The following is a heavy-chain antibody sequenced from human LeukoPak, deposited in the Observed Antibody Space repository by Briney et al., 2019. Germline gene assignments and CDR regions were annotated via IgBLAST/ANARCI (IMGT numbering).Heavy chain of an antibody. CDR3: ARDRRYYGSGSSFAGMDV. Sequence: GASVKVSCRASGYTFTSYGISWVRQAPGQGLEWMGWISAYNGNTNYAQKLQGRVTMTTDTSTSTAYMELRSLRSDDTAVYYCARDRRYYGSGSSFAGMDVWGQGTTVTVSS. D-gene: IGHD3-10*01. J-gene: IGHJ6*02. CDR2: ISAYNGNT. V-gene: IGHV1-18*01. CDR1: GYTFTSYG.